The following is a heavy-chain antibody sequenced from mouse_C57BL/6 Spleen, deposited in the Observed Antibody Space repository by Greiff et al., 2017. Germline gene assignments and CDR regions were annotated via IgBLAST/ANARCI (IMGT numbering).Heavy chain of an antibody. Sequence: VQLQQPGAELVRPGSSVKLSCKASGYTFTSYWMDWVKQRPGQGLEWIGNIYPSDSETHYNQKFKDKATLTVDKSSSTAYMQLSSLTSEDSAVYYCARGTIQNFDVWGTGTTVTVSS. CDR3: ARGTIQNFDV. V-gene: IGHV1-61*01. CDR1: GYTFTSYW. J-gene: IGHJ1*03. D-gene: IGHD2-14*01. CDR2: IYPSDSET.